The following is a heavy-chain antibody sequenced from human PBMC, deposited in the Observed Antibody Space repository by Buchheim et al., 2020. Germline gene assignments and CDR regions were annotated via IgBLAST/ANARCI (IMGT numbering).Heavy chain of an antibody. CDR3: AKDWANSGMDV. CDR1: GFTFSTYG. CDR2: ISYDGNNK. Sequence: QVQLVESGGGVVQPGRSLRLSCVVSGFTFSTYGMYWVRQAPGKGLEWLAVISYDGNNKYYADSVKGRFTISRDNSKNTLYLQIHSLRADDTAVYYCAKDWANSGMDVWGQGTT. V-gene: IGHV3-30*18. J-gene: IGHJ6*02. D-gene: IGHD3-16*01.